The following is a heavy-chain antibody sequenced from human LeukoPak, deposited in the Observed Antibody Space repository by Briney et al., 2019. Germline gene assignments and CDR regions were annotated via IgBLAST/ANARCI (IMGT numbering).Heavy chain of an antibody. J-gene: IGHJ4*02. CDR3: ARDEWGYYAFDY. Sequence: TPSETLSLTCTVSGGSISSGSYYWSWIRQPAGKGLEWIGRIYTSGSTNYNPSLKSRATISVDTSKNQFSLKLSSVTAADTAVYYCARDEWGYYAFDYWGQGTLVTVSS. V-gene: IGHV4-61*02. CDR1: GGSISSGSYY. D-gene: IGHD2-15*01. CDR2: IYTSGST.